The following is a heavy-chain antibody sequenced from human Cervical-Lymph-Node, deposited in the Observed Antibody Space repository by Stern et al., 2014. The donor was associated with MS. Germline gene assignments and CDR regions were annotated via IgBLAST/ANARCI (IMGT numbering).Heavy chain of an antibody. CDR2: ISADNGDT. CDR1: GYFFTSYG. CDR3: ARDSLIRTFGVEEGMDV. Sequence: QMQLVQSGAEVKKPGASVKVSCKASGYFFTSYGISWVRQAPGQGLEWMGWISADNGDTTYAQNVQGRVARTTDTSTNTVYMELSSLRSDDTALYYCARDSLIRTFGVEEGMDVWGQGTTVTVSS. J-gene: IGHJ6*02. V-gene: IGHV1-18*01. D-gene: IGHD3-3*01.